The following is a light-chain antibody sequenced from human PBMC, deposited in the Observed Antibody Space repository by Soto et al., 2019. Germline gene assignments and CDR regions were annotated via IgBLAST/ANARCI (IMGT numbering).Light chain of an antibody. V-gene: IGKV4-1*01. CDR2: WAS. Sequence: DIVMTQSPVSLSVSLGERATINCKSSQTVFHSSYNQDFLAWYQQKPGQPPKLLFYWASTRESGVPARFSGGGSGTDFSLTISSLQAEDVAVYYCQQYYSSLTFGQGTKLEIK. CDR1: QTVFHSSYNQDF. CDR3: QQYYSSLT. J-gene: IGKJ2*01.